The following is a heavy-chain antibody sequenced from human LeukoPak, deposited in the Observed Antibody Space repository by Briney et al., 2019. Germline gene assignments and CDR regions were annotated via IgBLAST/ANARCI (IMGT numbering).Heavy chain of an antibody. Sequence: GGSLRLSCAASGFTFSSYAMHWVHQAPGKGLEWVAVISYDGSNKYYADSVKGRFTISRDNSKNTLYLQMNSLRAEDTAVYYCASSTFDYGDPLFYYYYGMDVWGQGTTVTVSS. J-gene: IGHJ6*02. V-gene: IGHV3-30*04. CDR3: ASSTFDYGDPLFYYYYGMDV. CDR1: GFTFSSYA. D-gene: IGHD4-17*01. CDR2: ISYDGSNK.